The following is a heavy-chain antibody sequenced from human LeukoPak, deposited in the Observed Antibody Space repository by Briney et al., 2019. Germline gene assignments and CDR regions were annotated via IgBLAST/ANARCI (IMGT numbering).Heavy chain of an antibody. D-gene: IGHD4-17*01. CDR1: GDSMRSDSYF. Sequence: SETLSLTCTVSGDSMRSDSYFWSWIRQPAGKGLEWIGRSYSSGNTYYNPSLESRVTILLDTPRNQFSLKVSSVTAADTAVYYCATARADYGDYNSFYYMDVWGKGTTVTVSS. CDR2: SYSSGNT. CDR3: ATARADYGDYNSFYYMDV. J-gene: IGHJ6*03. V-gene: IGHV4-61*02.